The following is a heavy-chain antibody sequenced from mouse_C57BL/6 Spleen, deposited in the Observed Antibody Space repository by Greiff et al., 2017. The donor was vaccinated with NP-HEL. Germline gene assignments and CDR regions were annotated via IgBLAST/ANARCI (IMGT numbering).Heavy chain of an antibody. CDR3: ARDYDVGFAY. V-gene: IGHV5-4*01. D-gene: IGHD2-12*01. Sequence: EVQGVESGGGLVKPGGSLKLSCAASGFTFSSYAMSWVRQTPEKRLEWVATISDGGSYTYYPDNVKGRFTISRDNAKNNLYLQMSHLKSEDTAMYYCARDYDVGFAYWGPGTLVTVSA. CDR1: GFTFSSYA. J-gene: IGHJ3*01. CDR2: ISDGGSYT.